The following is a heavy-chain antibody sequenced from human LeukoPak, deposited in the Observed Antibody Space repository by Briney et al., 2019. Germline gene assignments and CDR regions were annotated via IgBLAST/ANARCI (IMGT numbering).Heavy chain of an antibody. CDR1: GYTFTSYY. D-gene: IGHD6-13*01. J-gene: IGHJ4*02. Sequence: GASVKVSCKASGYTFTSYYMHWVRQAPGQGLEWMGIINPSGGSKSYAQKFQGRVTMTRDTSTSTVYMELSSLRSEDTAVYYCARAGGQQLVSNYWGQGTLVTVSS. V-gene: IGHV1-46*01. CDR2: INPSGGSK. CDR3: ARAGGQQLVSNY.